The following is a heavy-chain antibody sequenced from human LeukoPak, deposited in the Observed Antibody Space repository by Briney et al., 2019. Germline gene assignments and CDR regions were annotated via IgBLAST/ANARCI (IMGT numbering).Heavy chain of an antibody. J-gene: IGHJ6*02. CDR2: IINDGSYT. CDR3: AKGFEDSGMDV. CDR1: GFTFSPVW. V-gene: IGHV3-74*01. Sequence: GGSLRLSCAASGFTFSPVWMHWVRQAPGKGLMWVSHIINDGSYTTYADSVKGRFTISRDNSKNSLYLQMNSLRTEDTALYYCAKGFEDSGMDVWGQGTTVTVSS. D-gene: IGHD2-15*01.